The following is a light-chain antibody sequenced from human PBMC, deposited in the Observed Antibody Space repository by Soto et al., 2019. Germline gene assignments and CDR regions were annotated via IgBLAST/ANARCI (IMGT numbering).Light chain of an antibody. CDR2: DVS. CDR1: SSDVGGYNY. CDR3: SSYTSSSTLEYV. Sequence: QPVLTQPASVSGSPGQSITISCTGTSSDVGGYNYVSWYQQHPGKAPKLMIYDVSNRPSGVSNRFSGSKSGNTASLTISGLQAEDEADYYCSSYTSSSTLEYVFGTGTKVTVL. V-gene: IGLV2-14*01. J-gene: IGLJ1*01.